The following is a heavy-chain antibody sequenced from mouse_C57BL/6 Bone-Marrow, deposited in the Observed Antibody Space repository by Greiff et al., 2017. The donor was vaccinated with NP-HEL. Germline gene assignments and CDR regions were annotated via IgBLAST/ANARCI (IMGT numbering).Heavy chain of an antibody. V-gene: IGHV14-4*01. CDR2: IDPENGDT. J-gene: IGHJ4*01. CDR1: GFNIKDDY. D-gene: IGHD2-3*01. CDR3: ATGWLLRGDAMDY. Sequence: EVQLQQSGAELVRPGASVKLSCTASGFNIKDDYMHWVKQRPEQGLEWIGWIDPENGDTEYASKFQGKATITVDTSSNTAYLQLSSLTSEDTAVYYCATGWLLRGDAMDYWGQGTSVTVSS.